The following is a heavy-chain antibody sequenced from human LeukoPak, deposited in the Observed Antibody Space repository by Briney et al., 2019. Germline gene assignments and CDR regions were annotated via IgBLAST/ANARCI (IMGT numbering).Heavy chain of an antibody. Sequence: ASVKVSCKPSGYTFTGYYLHWTRQAPGQALEWMGWINPNTGATIYAQKFEGRVTLSRDTSISTAYMELTSLRSDDTAVYYCARDRVGSGWPRPWYFEFWGQGTLVTVSS. CDR1: GYTFTGYY. J-gene: IGHJ4*02. CDR2: INPNTGAT. D-gene: IGHD6-19*01. CDR3: ARDRVGSGWPRPWYFEF. V-gene: IGHV1-2*02.